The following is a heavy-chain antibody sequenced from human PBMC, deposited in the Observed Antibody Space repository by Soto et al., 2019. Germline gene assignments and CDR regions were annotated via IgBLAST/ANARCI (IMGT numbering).Heavy chain of an antibody. CDR2: MYFSGFYSGST. Sequence: SETLSLTCTVSGGSMSSSSYYWGWIRQPPGKGPEWIANMYFSGFYSGSTSYNPSLKSRVTSSVDTSNDQFSLQVSSVTAADTAVYYCARGFDILTFGFCLDYWGQGTLVTVSS. CDR1: GGSMSSSSYY. CDR3: ARGFDILTFGFCLDY. D-gene: IGHD3-9*01. V-gene: IGHV4-39*01. J-gene: IGHJ4*02.